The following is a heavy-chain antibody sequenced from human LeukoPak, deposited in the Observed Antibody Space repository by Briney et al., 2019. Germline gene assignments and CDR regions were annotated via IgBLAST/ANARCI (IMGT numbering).Heavy chain of an antibody. J-gene: IGHJ6*02. CDR1: GFTVSSNY. Sequence: PGGSLRLSCAASGFTVSSNYMSWVRQAPGKGLEWVSVIYSGGSTYYADSVKGRFTISRDNSKNTLYLQMNSLRAEDTAVYYCARDCGYCSSTSCQYYYYYYGMDVWGQGTTVTVSS. CDR2: IYSGGST. CDR3: ARDCGYCSSTSCQYYYYYYGMDV. V-gene: IGHV3-66*01. D-gene: IGHD2-2*01.